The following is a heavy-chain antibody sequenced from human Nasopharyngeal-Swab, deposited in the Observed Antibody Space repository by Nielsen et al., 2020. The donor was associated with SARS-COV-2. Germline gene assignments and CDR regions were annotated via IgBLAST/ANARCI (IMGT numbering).Heavy chain of an antibody. Sequence: GESLKISCAASGFTFSSYAMSWVRQAPGKGLEWVSVIYSGGSTYYADSVKGRFTISRDNSKNTLYLQMNSLRAEDTAVYYCARGGPYYYYGMDVWGQGTTVTVSS. J-gene: IGHJ6*02. CDR1: GFTFSSYA. CDR3: ARGGPYYYYGMDV. V-gene: IGHV3-53*01. D-gene: IGHD3-16*01. CDR2: IYSGGST.